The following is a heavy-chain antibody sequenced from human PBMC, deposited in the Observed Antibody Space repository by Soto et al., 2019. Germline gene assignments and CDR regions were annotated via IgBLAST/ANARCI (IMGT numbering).Heavy chain of an antibody. CDR1: GGSISSGGYH. J-gene: IGHJ4*02. CDR2: IDYSGST. V-gene: IGHV4-31*03. Sequence: NPSETLSLTCTVSGGSISSGGYHWSWIRQHPGKGLERIGNIDYSGSTYYNPSLKSRATISVDRSKTQFSLKLSSVTAADTAVYYCAGLRYYDVLTNYHLNYFDYWGQGTLVTVSS. D-gene: IGHD3-9*01. CDR3: AGLRYYDVLTNYHLNYFDY.